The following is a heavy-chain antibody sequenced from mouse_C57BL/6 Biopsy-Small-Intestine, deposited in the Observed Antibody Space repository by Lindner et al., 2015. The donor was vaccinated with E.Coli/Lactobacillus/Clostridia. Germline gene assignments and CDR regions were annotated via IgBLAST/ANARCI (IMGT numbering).Heavy chain of an antibody. CDR3: ARRNSNYDAMDY. V-gene: IGHV1-82*01. Sequence: VQLQESGPELVKPGASVKISCKASGYAFSSSWMNWVKQRPGKGLEWIGRIYPGDGDTNYNGEFKGKATLTADKSSSTAYMQLSSLTSEDSAVYFCARRNSNYDAMDYWGQGTSVTVSS. J-gene: IGHJ4*01. CDR1: GYAFSSSW. D-gene: IGHD2-5*01. CDR2: IYPGDGDT.